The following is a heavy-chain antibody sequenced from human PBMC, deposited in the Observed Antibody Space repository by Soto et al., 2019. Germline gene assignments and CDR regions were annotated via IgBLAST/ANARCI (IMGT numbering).Heavy chain of an antibody. CDR2: IYPGDSDT. J-gene: IGHJ6*02. CDR3: ARHQAGSYLRYYYYGMDV. CDR1: GYSFTSYW. V-gene: IGHV5-51*01. Sequence: PGESLKISCKGSGYSFTSYWIGWVRQMPGKGLEWMGIIYPGDSDTRYSPSFQGQVTISADKSISTAYLQWSSLKASDTAMYYCARHQAGSYLRYYYYGMDVWGQGTTVTVSS. D-gene: IGHD3-10*01.